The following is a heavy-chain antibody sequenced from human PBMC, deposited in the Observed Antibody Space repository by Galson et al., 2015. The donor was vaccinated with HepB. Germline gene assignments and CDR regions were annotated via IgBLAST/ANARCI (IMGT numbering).Heavy chain of an antibody. J-gene: IGHJ5*02. CDR3: ARDYRPGFGSGRYYPNWFDP. Sequence: SLRLSCAASGFIFSTYGMNWVRQAPGKGLEWVSSISRSSDYIYYVDSVKGRFTISRDNAKDSLFLQMDSLRVDDTAVYYCARDYRPGFGSGRYYPNWFDPWSQGTLVTVST. V-gene: IGHV3-21*01. CDR1: GFIFSTYG. CDR2: ISRSSDYI. D-gene: IGHD3-10*01.